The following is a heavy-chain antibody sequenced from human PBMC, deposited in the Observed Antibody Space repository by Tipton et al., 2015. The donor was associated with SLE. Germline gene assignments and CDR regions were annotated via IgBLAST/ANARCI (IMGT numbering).Heavy chain of an antibody. CDR1: GGSISSYY. Sequence: TLSLTCTVSGGSISSYYWSWIRQPPGKGLEWIGYIYYSGSTNYNPSLKSRVTISVDSSKNQFSLKLRSVTAADTAVYYCAREVLSTVVYWYFDLWGRGTLVTVFS. D-gene: IGHD4-23*01. V-gene: IGHV4-59*12. J-gene: IGHJ2*01. CDR3: AREVLSTVVYWYFDL. CDR2: IYYSGST.